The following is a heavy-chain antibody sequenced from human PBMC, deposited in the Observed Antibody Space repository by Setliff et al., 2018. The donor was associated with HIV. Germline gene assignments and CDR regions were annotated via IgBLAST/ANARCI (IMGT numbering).Heavy chain of an antibody. V-gene: IGHV3-9*01. J-gene: IGHJ4*02. CDR3: AGDRSPADPVAGLDY. CDR1: GFTFDDYA. CDR2: ISWNSGST. Sequence: LRLSCAASGFTFDDYALHWVRLPPGKGLEWVSGISWNSGSTGYADSVKGRFTISRDNADNSVYLQMHSLRPEDTALYYCAGDRSPADPVAGLDYWGQGTLVTVSS. D-gene: IGHD6-19*01.